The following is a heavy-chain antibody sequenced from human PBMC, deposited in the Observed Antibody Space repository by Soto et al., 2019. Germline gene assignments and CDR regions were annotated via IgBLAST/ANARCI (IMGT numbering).Heavy chain of an antibody. CDR2: IDPSDSYT. V-gene: IGHV5-10-1*01. CDR1: GYSFTSYW. Sequence: PGESLKISCKGSGYSFTSYWISWVRQMPGKGLEWMGRIDPSDSYTNYSPSFQGHVTISADKSISTAYLQWSSLKASDTAMYYCARHLWFGEIGMENYYYYYGMDVWGQGTTVTVS. CDR3: ARHLWFGEIGMENYYYYYGMDV. J-gene: IGHJ6*02. D-gene: IGHD3-10*01.